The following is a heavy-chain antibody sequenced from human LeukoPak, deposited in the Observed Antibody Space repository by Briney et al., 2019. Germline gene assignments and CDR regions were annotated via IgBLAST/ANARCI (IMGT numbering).Heavy chain of an antibody. CDR1: GGTFSSYA. D-gene: IGHD1-7*01. V-gene: IGHV1-69*13. CDR3: AGTPPLRNYMDV. Sequence: SVKVSCKASGGTFSSYAISWVRQAPGQRLEWMGGIIPIFGTANYAQKFQGRVTITADESTSTAYMELSSLRSEDTAVYYCAGTPPLRNYMDVWGKGTTVTVSS. CDR2: IIPIFGTA. J-gene: IGHJ6*03.